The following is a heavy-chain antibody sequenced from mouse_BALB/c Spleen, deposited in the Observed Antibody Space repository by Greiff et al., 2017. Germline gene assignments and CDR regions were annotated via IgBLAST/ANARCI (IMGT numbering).Heavy chain of an antibody. Sequence: EVKLQESGPGLVKPSQSLSLTCTVTGYSITSDYAWNWIRQFPGNKLEWMGYISYSGSTSYNPSFKSRISITRDTSMNQFFLQLNSVTTEDTATCFCERLEDYAMDYWGQGTSVTVSS. CDR1: GYSITSDYA. CDR3: ERLEDYAMDY. J-gene: IGHJ4*01. V-gene: IGHV3-2*02. CDR2: ISYSGST.